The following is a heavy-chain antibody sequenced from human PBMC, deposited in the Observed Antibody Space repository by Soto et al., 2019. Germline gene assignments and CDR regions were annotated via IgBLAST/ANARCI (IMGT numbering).Heavy chain of an antibody. Sequence: GASVKVSCKASGYTFTGYYMHWVRQAPGQGLEWMGWINPNSGGTNYAQKFQGWVTMTRDTSISTAYMELSRLRSDDTAVYYCARGPQLTSLSTIIAAAVTGYYYGMDVWGQGTTVTVSS. V-gene: IGHV1-2*04. D-gene: IGHD6-13*01. CDR1: GYTFTGYY. CDR3: ARGPQLTSLSTIIAAAVTGYYYGMDV. J-gene: IGHJ6*02. CDR2: INPNSGGT.